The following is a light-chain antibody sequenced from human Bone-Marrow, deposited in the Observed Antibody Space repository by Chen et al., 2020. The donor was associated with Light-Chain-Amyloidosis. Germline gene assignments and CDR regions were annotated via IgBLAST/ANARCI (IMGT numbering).Light chain of an antibody. CDR2: DVS. Sequence: QSALTQPASVSGSPGQSITISCTGTSSDVGGYNYVSWYQQHPGKAPKLMIYDVSNRPSGVSNRFAGSKSGNTASLTICGLQAEDEADYYGSSYTSSSTHVVFGGGTKLTVL. CDR3: SSYTSSSTHVV. J-gene: IGLJ2*01. V-gene: IGLV2-14*01. CDR1: SSDVGGYNY.